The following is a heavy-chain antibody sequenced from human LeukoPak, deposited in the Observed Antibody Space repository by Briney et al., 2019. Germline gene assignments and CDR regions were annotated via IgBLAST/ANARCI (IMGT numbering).Heavy chain of an antibody. CDR1: GYTFTSYG. CDR2: ISAYNGNT. D-gene: IGHD3-10*01. J-gene: IGHJ6*03. Sequence: GASVKVSCKASGYTFTSYGISWVRQAPGQGLEWMGWISAYNGNTNYAQKLQGRVTMTTDTSTSTAYIELRSLRSEDTAVYYCAARTNVLLWFGELLEGPDYYYYMDVWGKGTTVTVSS. V-gene: IGHV1-18*01. CDR3: AARTNVLLWFGELLEGPDYYYYMDV.